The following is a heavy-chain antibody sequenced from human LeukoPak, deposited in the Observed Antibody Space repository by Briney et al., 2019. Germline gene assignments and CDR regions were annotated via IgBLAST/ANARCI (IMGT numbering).Heavy chain of an antibody. D-gene: IGHD3-3*01. V-gene: IGHV3-23*01. J-gene: IGHJ4*02. CDR3: AKHYDYWAGFYTYDY. CDR1: GFTFSNYA. Sequence: GGSLRLSCAASGFTFSNYAMSWVRQAAGEGLEWVSGISPSSGSTYYADSVKGRFTISTDNAKNTLYQQMNSLRAEDTAVYYCAKHYDYWAGFYTYDYWGQGTLVTVSS. CDR2: ISPSSGST.